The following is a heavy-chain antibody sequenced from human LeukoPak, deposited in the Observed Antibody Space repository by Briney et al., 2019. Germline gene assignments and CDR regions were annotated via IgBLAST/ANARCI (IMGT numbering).Heavy chain of an antibody. V-gene: IGHV4-59*01. Sequence: SGTLSLTCTVPVASISSYYWSWIRQPPGKGLEWIGYIHYSGSLNCNPSLQGRVTISVDTSKNQFSLKLSSVTAADTAVYYCARGERLGGNYWGQGTLVTVSS. J-gene: IGHJ4*02. CDR2: IHYSGSL. CDR1: VASISSYY. D-gene: IGHD1-1*01. CDR3: ARGERLGGNY.